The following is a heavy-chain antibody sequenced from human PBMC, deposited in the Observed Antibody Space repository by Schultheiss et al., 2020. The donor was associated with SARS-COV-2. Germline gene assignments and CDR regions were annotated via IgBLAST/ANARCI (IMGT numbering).Heavy chain of an antibody. Sequence: ASVKVSCKASGYTFTGYYMHWVRQAPGQGLEWMGWINPNSGGTNYAQKFQGRVTMTRDTSISTAYMELSRLRSDDTAVYYCARGSRDIVVVTAMPFDYWGQGTLVTVSS. CDR1: GYTFTGYY. D-gene: IGHD2-21*02. J-gene: IGHJ4*02. CDR3: ARGSRDIVVVTAMPFDY. CDR2: INPNSGGT. V-gene: IGHV1-2*02.